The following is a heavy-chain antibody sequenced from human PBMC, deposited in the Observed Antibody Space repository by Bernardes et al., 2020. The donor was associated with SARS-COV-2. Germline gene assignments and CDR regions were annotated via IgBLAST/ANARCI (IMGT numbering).Heavy chain of an antibody. CDR3: ARAVTTVTTHLDY. CDR2: ISSSSSYT. Sequence: GGSLRLSCAASGFTFSDYYMSWIRQAPGKGLEWVSYISSSSSYTNYADSVKGRFTISRDNAKNSLYLQMNSLRAEDTAVYYCARAVTTVTTHLDYWGQGTLVTVSS. CDR1: GFTFSDYY. V-gene: IGHV3-11*03. J-gene: IGHJ4*02. D-gene: IGHD4-17*01.